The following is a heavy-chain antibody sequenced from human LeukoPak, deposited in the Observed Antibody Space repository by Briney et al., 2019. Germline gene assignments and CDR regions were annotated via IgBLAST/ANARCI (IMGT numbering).Heavy chain of an antibody. V-gene: IGHV4-4*07. CDR2: IYTSGST. Sequence: SETLSLTCAVYGGSFSSYYWSWIRQPAGKGLEWIGRIYTSGSTNYNPSLKSRVTMSVDTSKNQFSLKLSSVTAADTAVYYCARDEYYYDSSGYYRFDYWGQGTLVTVSS. D-gene: IGHD3-22*01. CDR3: ARDEYYYDSSGYYRFDY. J-gene: IGHJ4*02. CDR1: GGSFSSYY.